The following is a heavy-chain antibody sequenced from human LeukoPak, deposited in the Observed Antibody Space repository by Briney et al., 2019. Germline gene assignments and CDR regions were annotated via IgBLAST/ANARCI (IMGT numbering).Heavy chain of an antibody. CDR3: ARTVQGAFDI. CDR1: GGSISSSSYY. J-gene: IGHJ3*02. V-gene: IGHV4-39*01. CDR2: IYYSGST. D-gene: IGHD4-11*01. Sequence: SEILSLTCTVSGGSISSSSYYWGWIRQPPGKGLEWIGSIYYSGSTYYNPSLKSRVTISVDTSKNQFSLKLSSVTAADTAVYYCARTVQGAFDIWGQGTMVTVSS.